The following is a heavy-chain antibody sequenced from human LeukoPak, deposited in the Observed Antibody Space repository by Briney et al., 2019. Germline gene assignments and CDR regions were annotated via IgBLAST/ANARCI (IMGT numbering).Heavy chain of an antibody. J-gene: IGHJ4*02. Sequence: ASVKVSCKASGYTFTGYYMHWVRQAPGQGLEWMGWINPHSGDTNYAQKFQDWVTMTRDTSISTAYMELSRLRSDDTAVYYCARSTSEVVPAAMGDFWGQGTLVTVSS. CDR3: ARSTSEVVPAAMGDF. V-gene: IGHV1-2*04. CDR2: INPHSGDT. CDR1: GYTFTGYY. D-gene: IGHD2-2*01.